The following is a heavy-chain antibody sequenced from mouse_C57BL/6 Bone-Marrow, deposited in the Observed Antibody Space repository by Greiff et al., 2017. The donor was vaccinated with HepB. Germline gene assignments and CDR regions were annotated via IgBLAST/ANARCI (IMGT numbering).Heavy chain of an antibody. CDR2: INPNNGGT. CDR1: GYTFTDYN. J-gene: IGHJ1*03. CDR3: ARGGTDWYFDV. V-gene: IGHV1-18*01. Sequence: VQLQQSGAELVKPGASVKIPCKASGYTFTDYNMDWVKQSHGKSLEWIGDINPNNGGTIYNQKFKGKATLTVDKSSSTAYMELRSLTSEDTAVYYCARGGTDWYFDVWGTGTTVTVSS. D-gene: IGHD2-14*01.